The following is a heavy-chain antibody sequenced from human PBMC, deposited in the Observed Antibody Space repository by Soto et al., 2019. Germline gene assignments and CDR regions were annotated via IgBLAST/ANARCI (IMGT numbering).Heavy chain of an antibody. CDR1: GFSFSNYN. CDR3: VKDTPAWRQVWGYDY. J-gene: IGHJ4*02. Sequence: PGGSLRLSCAVSGFSFSNYNMDWVRQAPGKGLEYVSSISNDGGKIHYADSVKGRFTISRDNAKNSVYLQMNDLRAEDTAVYYCVKDTPAWRQVWGYDYWGQGVQVTVSS. CDR2: ISNDGGKI. V-gene: IGHV3-21*04. D-gene: IGHD7-27*01.